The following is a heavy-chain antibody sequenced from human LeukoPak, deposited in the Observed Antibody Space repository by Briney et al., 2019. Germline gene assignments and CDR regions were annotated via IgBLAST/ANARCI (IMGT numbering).Heavy chain of an antibody. CDR3: VRGQLGWLGP. J-gene: IGHJ5*02. D-gene: IGHD3-16*01. V-gene: IGHV3-9*01. Sequence: AGGSLRLSCAASGFSFDDFAMHWVRHPPGKGLEWVSGISWNSDFIVYADSVKGRFTISRDNAKNSLYLEMHSLRPEDTAFYYCVRGQLGWLGPWGQGTPVTVSS. CDR1: GFSFDDFA. CDR2: ISWNSDFI.